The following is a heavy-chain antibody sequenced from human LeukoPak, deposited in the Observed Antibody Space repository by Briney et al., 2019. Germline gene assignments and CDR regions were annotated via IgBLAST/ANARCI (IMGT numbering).Heavy chain of an antibody. V-gene: IGHV3-23*01. Sequence: GGSLRLSCAASGFTFSTYAMSWVRQAPGKGLEWVSSISGGGGSTFYSDSVKGRFTISRDNSKNTLYLQMDSLRAEDTAVYYCAKYLYSTTPYLDYWGQGTLVTVSS. J-gene: IGHJ4*02. CDR3: AKYLYSTTPYLDY. CDR1: GFTFSTYA. D-gene: IGHD4-11*01. CDR2: ISGGGGST.